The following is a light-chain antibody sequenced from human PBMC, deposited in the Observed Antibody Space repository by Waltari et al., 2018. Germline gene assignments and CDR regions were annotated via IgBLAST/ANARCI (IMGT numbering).Light chain of an antibody. CDR1: QGISSY. Sequence: AIRITQSPSSLSASTGDRVTLTCRASQGISSYLAWYQQKPGKAPKLLIYAASTLQSGVPSRFSGSGSGADSTLTSSCLQSEDFATYYCQQYYSYPRTFGQGTKVEIK. V-gene: IGKV1-8*01. CDR2: AAS. CDR3: QQYYSYPRT. J-gene: IGKJ1*01.